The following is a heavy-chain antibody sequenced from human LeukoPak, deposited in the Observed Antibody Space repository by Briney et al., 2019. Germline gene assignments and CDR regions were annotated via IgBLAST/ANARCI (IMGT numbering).Heavy chain of an antibody. Sequence: SQTLSLPCTVSGGSISSGSYYWSWIRQPAGKGLEWSGRIYTSGSTNYNPSLKSRVTISVDTSKNQFSLKLSSVTAADTAVYYCARGSKMLGYNWFDPWGQGTLVTVSS. CDR1: GGSISSGSYY. J-gene: IGHJ5*02. D-gene: IGHD1-26*01. CDR2: IYTSGST. CDR3: ARGSKMLGYNWFDP. V-gene: IGHV4-61*02.